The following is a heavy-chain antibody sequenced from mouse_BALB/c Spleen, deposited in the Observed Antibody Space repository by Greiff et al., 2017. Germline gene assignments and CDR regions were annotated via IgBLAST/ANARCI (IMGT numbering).Heavy chain of an antibody. CDR2: ISDGGSYT. V-gene: IGHV5-4*02. J-gene: IGHJ2*01. CDR3: ARGGYYGSSYELDY. CDR1: GFTFSDYY. D-gene: IGHD1-1*01. Sequence: EVKLVESGGDLVKPGGSLKLSCAASGFTFSDYYMYWVRQTPEKRLEWVATISDGGSYTYYPDSVKGRFTISRDNAKNNLYLQMSSLKSEDTAMYYCARGGYYGSSYELDYWGQGTTLTVSS.